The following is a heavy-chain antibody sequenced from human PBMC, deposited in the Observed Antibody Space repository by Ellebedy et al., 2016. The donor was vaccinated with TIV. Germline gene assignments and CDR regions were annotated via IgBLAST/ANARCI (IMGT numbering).Heavy chain of an antibody. D-gene: IGHD3-9*01. Sequence: MPSETLSLTCTVSGDSISTSYYWSWVRQPPGKGLEWIGSIYYLVTTYYSPSLQSRVTISIDPSRNQFSLNLSSVTAADTAVYYGARPILTGSIRGFVYWGQGTVVTVSS. CDR2: IYYLVTT. CDR3: ARPILTGSIRGFVY. V-gene: IGHV4-39*01. J-gene: IGHJ4*02. CDR1: GDSISTSYY.